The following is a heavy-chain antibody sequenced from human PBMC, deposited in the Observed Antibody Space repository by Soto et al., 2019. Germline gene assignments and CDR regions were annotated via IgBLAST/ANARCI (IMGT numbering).Heavy chain of an antibody. V-gene: IGHV4-31*02. CDR3: ASGPFHI. J-gene: IGHJ3*02. CDR2: LYYTGST. CDR1: GGCITSDGFY. Sequence: SETLSLTXTVFGGCITSDGFYWTWIRQRPGKGLEWIAYLYYTGSTFYNPSLKSRLTISLDKSANRFSLKMTSVTAADTAIYFCASGPFHIWGQGTMVT.